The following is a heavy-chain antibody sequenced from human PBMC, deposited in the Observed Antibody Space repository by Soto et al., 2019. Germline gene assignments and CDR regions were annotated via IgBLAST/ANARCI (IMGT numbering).Heavy chain of an antibody. CDR1: GYTFTKFH. V-gene: IGHV1-46*01. CDR3: ARDRWGQTQTKYIYCGMDV. Sequence: ASVKVSCKASGYTFTKFHIHWVRQAPGQGLEWMGMIDPSGGVTRDAQRFQGRITMTSDTSTSSVYMELSGLTSEDTAVYYCARDRWGQTQTKYIYCGMDVWGQGTTVTVSS. J-gene: IGHJ6*02. CDR2: IDPSGGVT. D-gene: IGHD1-26*01.